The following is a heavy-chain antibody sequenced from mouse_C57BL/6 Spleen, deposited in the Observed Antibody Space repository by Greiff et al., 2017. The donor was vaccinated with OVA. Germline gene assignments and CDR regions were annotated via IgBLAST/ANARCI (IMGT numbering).Heavy chain of an antibody. CDR3: ASWGYYGSSYGLAWFAY. CDR2: INPNYGTT. V-gene: IGHV1-39*01. J-gene: IGHJ3*01. D-gene: IGHD1-1*01. CDR1: GYSFTDYN. Sequence: VQLQQSGPELVKPGASVKISCKASGYSFTDYNMNWVKQSNGKSLEWIGVINPNYGTTSYNQKFKGKATLTVDQSSSTAYMQLNSLTSEDSAVYYCASWGYYGSSYGLAWFAYWGQGTLVTVSA.